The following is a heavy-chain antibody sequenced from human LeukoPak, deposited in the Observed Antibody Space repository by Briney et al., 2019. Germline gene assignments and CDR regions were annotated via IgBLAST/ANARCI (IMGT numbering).Heavy chain of an antibody. J-gene: IGHJ4*02. CDR3: ARDLWQQLVLFDH. D-gene: IGHD6-13*01. CDR1: GFTFSSYS. Sequence: GGSLRLSCAASGFTFSSYSMNWVRQAPGKGLEWVSSISSSSSYIYYADSVKGRFTISRDNAKNSLYLQMNSLRAGDTAVYYCARDLWQQLVLFDHWGQGTLVTVSS. CDR2: ISSSSSYI. V-gene: IGHV3-21*01.